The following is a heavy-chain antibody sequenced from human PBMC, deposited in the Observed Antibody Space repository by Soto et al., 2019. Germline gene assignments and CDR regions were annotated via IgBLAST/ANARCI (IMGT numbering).Heavy chain of an antibody. V-gene: IGHV3-11*05. Sequence: QVQLVESGGGLVKPGGSLRLSCAVSGFIFKDYYMTWIRQAPGKGLEWLSDLSPNSDHTNIADSIKGRFTISRDNAKNSLFLQRDSLRVDDTAVYYCARRWSAQEYWGQGTLVIVSS. D-gene: IGHD1-26*01. CDR3: ARRWSAQEY. CDR2: LSPNSDHT. CDR1: GFIFKDYY. J-gene: IGHJ1*01.